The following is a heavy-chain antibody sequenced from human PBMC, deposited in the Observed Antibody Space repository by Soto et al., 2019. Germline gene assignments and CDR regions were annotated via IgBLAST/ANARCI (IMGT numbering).Heavy chain of an antibody. V-gene: IGHV1-8*01. CDR2: MNPNSGNT. CDR1: GYTFTTSD. CDR3: ARRLGYNRFDQ. J-gene: IGHJ4*02. Sequence: GASVKVSCKASGYTFTTSDINWVRQATGKGLEWMGWMNPNSGNTGYAQGFQGRVTMTRDTSISTAYMELSSLRSEDTAVYYCARRLGYNRFDQCGQGALVTVSS. D-gene: IGHD5-12*01.